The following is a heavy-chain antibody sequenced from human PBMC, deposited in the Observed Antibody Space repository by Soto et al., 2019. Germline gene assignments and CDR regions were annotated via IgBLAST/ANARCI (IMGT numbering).Heavy chain of an antibody. J-gene: IGHJ4*02. Sequence: GGSLRLSCAASGFTFSSYAMSWVRQAPGKGLEWVSAISGSGGSTYYADSVKGRFTISRDNPKNTLYLQMNSLRAEDTAVYYCAKVLESIAVAGTFDYWGQGTLVTVSS. D-gene: IGHD6-19*01. CDR1: GFTFSSYA. V-gene: IGHV3-23*01. CDR2: ISGSGGST. CDR3: AKVLESIAVAGTFDY.